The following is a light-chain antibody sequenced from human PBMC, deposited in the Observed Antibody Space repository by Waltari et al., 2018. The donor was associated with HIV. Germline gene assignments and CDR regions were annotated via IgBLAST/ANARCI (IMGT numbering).Light chain of an antibody. V-gene: IGLV3-21*02. J-gene: IGLJ1*01. CDR3: QVWDSSSHHYV. Sequence: SYVLTQPPSVSVAPGQTARITCGGDRIGYKSVHWYQHTPGPAPVLVVNDDSDRPSGIPERLSGSNSGNTATLTISRVEGGDEADYFCQVWDSSSHHYVFGTGTKVTVL. CDR2: DDS. CDR1: RIGYKS.